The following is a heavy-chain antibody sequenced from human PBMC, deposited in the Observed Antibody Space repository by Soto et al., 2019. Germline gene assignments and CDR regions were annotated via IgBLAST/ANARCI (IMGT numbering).Heavy chain of an antibody. V-gene: IGHV4-31*03. CDR1: GGSISSGGYY. J-gene: IGHJ6*03. CDR3: ARVKEYYYYYMDV. CDR2: IYYSRST. Sequence: QVQLQESGPGLVKPSQTLSLTCTVSGGSISSGGYYWSWIRQHPGKGLEWIGYIYYSRSTYYNPSLKSRVTVSVDTSKNQCSLKLSSVTAADTAVYYCARVKEYYYYYMDVWGKGTTVTVSS.